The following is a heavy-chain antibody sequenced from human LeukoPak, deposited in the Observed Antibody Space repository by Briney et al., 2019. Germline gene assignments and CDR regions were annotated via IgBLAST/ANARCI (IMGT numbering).Heavy chain of an antibody. Sequence: PSETLSLTCTVSGGSISSSSYYWGWIRQPPGKGLEWIGSIYYSGSTYYNPSLKSRVTISVDTSKNQFSLKLSSVTAADTAVYYCARNPGSDYPEWWGQGILVTVSS. CDR3: ARNPGSDYPEW. J-gene: IGHJ4*02. D-gene: IGHD4-17*01. CDR1: GGSISSSSYY. CDR2: IYYSGST. V-gene: IGHV4-39*07.